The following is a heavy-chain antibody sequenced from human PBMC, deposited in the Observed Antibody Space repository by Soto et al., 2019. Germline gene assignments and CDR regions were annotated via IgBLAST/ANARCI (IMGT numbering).Heavy chain of an antibody. Sequence: GSLRLSCVASGFTFTSYAMSWVRQAPGKGLELVSGIGGSGGSTYYTDSVKGRFTISRDNSKNMLYLQMNSLSAEDTAVYYCAKGIGVRPGTFDYWGQGTPVTVSS. CDR2: IGGSGGST. CDR1: GFTFTSYA. J-gene: IGHJ4*02. D-gene: IGHD6-6*01. V-gene: IGHV3-23*01. CDR3: AKGIGVRPGTFDY.